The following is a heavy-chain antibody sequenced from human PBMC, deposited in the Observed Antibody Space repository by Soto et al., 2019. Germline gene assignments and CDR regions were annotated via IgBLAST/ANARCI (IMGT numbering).Heavy chain of an antibody. CDR1: GGSISSGGYY. Sequence: SETLSLTCTVSGGSISSGGYYWSWIRQHPGKGLEWIGYIYYSGSTYYNPSLKSRVTISVDTSKNQFSLKLSSVTAADTAVYYCARSGAPRYFDWLFVDYWGQGTLVTVSS. CDR3: ARSGAPRYFDWLFVDY. D-gene: IGHD3-9*01. J-gene: IGHJ4*02. CDR2: IYYSGST. V-gene: IGHV4-31*03.